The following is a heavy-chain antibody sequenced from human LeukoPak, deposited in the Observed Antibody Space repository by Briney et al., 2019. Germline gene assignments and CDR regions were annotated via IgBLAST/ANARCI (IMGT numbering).Heavy chain of an antibody. CDR1: GFTSSDYG. D-gene: IGHD2-15*01. J-gene: IGHJ4*02. CDR2: IHDNGGAI. CDR3: ARSSVSSSYTY. V-gene: IGHV3-48*04. Sequence: PGGSLRLSCEASGFTSSDYGMNWVRQSPGKGLEWISYIHDNGGAIYYADSVKGRFAISRDNAKNSLYLQMNSLRAEDTAVYYCARSSVSSSYTYWGQGTLVTVSS.